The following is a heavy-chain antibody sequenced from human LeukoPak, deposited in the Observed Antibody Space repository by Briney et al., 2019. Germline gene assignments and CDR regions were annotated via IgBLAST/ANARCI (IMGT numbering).Heavy chain of an antibody. J-gene: IGHJ4*02. V-gene: IGHV3-7*01. D-gene: IGHD3-10*01. CDR2: LKEDVGEQ. CDR1: GFTFSRYW. CDR3: ARGPPYGSRTDFFDC. Sequence: GGSLRLSCAASGFTFSRYWMSWVRQAPGKGLEWAASLKEDVGEQYYVGSVKGRFTISRDNAKNSLYLQMNSLRVEDSAVYFCARGPPYGSRTDFFDCWGRGTLVTVSS.